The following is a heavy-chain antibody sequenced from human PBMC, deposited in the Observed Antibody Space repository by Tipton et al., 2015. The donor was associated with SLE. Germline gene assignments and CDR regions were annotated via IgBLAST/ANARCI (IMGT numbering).Heavy chain of an antibody. CDR2: IYHSGST. Sequence: TLSLTCGVSAYSISSGYYWGWIRQPPGKGLEWIGSIYHSGSTYYNPSLKSRVTISVDTSKNQFSLKLSSVTAADTAVYYCARDIETLGAFDIWGQGTMVTVSS. D-gene: IGHD5-24*01. V-gene: IGHV4-38-2*02. CDR3: ARDIETLGAFDI. CDR1: AYSISSGYY. J-gene: IGHJ3*02.